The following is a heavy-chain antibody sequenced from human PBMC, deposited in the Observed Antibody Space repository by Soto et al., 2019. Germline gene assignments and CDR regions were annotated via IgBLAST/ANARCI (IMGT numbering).Heavy chain of an antibody. CDR3: ARDWGGHGLGYYYYYGMDV. Sequence: TGGSLRLSCAASGFTVSSNYMSWVRQAPGKGLEWVSVIYSGGSTYYADSVKGRFTISRDNSKNTLYLQMNSLRAEDTAVYYCARDWGGHGLGYYYYYGMDVWGQGTTVTVS. D-gene: IGHD3-16*01. V-gene: IGHV3-53*01. CDR1: GFTVSSNY. J-gene: IGHJ6*02. CDR2: IYSGGST.